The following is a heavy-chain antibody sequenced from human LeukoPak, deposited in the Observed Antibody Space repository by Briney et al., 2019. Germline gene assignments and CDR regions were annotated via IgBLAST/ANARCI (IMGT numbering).Heavy chain of an antibody. V-gene: IGHV1-18*01. CDR3: ARGRSGGSTWARNPTSTYYLDS. J-gene: IGHJ4*02. D-gene: IGHD6-13*01. CDR2: ISAYSGNT. CDR1: GYMFSNYG. Sequence: ASVKVSCKASGYMFSNYGINWVRQAPGQGLEWMGWISAYSGNTKYAQKLQGRVTMTTDTSTNTAYMELRSLRSDDTAVFYCARGRSGGSTWARNPTSTYYLDSWGQGTLVIVSS.